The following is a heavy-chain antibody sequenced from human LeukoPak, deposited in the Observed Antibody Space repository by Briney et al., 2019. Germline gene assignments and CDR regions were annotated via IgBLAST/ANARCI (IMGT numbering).Heavy chain of an antibody. D-gene: IGHD3-22*01. V-gene: IGHV3-43*01. CDR3: AKERGDGRYDSSGYYWGPFDY. Sequence: HTGGSLRLSCAASGFTFDDYTMHWVRQAPGKGLEWVSLISWDGGSTYYADSVKGRFTISRDNSKNSLYLQMNSLRTEDTALYYCAKERGDGRYDSSGYYWGPFDYWGQGTLVTVSS. J-gene: IGHJ4*02. CDR2: ISWDGGST. CDR1: GFTFDDYT.